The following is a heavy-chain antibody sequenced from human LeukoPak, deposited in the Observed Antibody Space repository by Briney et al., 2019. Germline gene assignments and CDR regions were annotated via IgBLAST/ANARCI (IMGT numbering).Heavy chain of an antibody. CDR3: ARGFLRRGSPVDF. Sequence: PGGSLRLSCSASGFTFSSPWMHWVRQAPGKGLGWVSRINADGSTINYADSVEGRFTISRDNAKNTPYLQMNSLRAEDTAVYFCARGFLRRGSPVDFWGQGTPVTVTS. D-gene: IGHD2/OR15-2a*01. J-gene: IGHJ4*02. CDR1: GFTFSSPW. V-gene: IGHV3-74*01. CDR2: INADGSTI.